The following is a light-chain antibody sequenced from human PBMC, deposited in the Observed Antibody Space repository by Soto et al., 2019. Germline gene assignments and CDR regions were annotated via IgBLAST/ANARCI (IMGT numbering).Light chain of an antibody. J-gene: IGKJ1*01. V-gene: IGKV1-27*01. CDR3: QKYNSAPRT. Sequence: DIQMTQSPSSLSASVGDRVTITCRASQGISNYLAWYQQKPGKVPKLLIYAASTLQSGVASRFSGSGSGTDSTLTISSLQPEDVATYYCQKYNSAPRTFGQGTKVEIK. CDR2: AAS. CDR1: QGISNY.